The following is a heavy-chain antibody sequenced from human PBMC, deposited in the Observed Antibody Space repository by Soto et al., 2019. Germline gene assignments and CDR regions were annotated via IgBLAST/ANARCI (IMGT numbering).Heavy chain of an antibody. J-gene: IGHJ6*02. D-gene: IGHD6-6*01. CDR2: IYPGDSDT. CDR3: ARVIEARPQDYYYYYGIDV. CDR1: GYSFTSYW. Sequence: GESLKISCKGSGYSFTSYWIGWVRQMPGKGLEWMGIIYPGDSDTRYSPSFQGQVTISADKSISTAYLQWSSLKASDTAMYYCARVIEARPQDYYYYYGIDVWGQGPTVTVSS. V-gene: IGHV5-51*01.